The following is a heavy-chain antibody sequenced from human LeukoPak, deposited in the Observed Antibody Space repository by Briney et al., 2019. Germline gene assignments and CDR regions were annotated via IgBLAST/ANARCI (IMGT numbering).Heavy chain of an antibody. CDR1: GGSLSSGSISSYY. V-gene: IGHV4-4*07. J-gene: IGHJ4*02. CDR3: ARGAPSDY. Sequence: SETLSLTCTVSGGSLSSGSISSYYWSWVRQPAGKGLEWIGRIYNSGTTNYNPSLKSRVTMSVDTSKNQLSLKLNSVTAADTAAYYCARGAPSDYRGQGTLVTVSS. CDR2: IYNSGTT.